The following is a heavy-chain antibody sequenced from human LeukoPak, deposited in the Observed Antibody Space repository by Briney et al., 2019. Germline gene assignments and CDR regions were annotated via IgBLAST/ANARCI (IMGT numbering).Heavy chain of an antibody. CDR2: IKQDGSEK. Sequence: GGSLRLSCAASGFTFSSFWMSWVRQAPGKGLEWVANIKQDGSEKNYVDSLKGRFTISRDNAKNSLYLQMNSLRAEDTAVYYCARSIGLTGGGVDVWGQGTTVTVSS. CDR1: GFTFSSFW. J-gene: IGHJ6*02. CDR3: ARSIGLTGGGVDV. V-gene: IGHV3-7*01. D-gene: IGHD3-9*01.